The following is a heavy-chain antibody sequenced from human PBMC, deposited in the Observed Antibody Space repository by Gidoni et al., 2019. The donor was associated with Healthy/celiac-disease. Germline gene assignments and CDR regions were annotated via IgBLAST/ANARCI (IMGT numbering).Heavy chain of an antibody. Sequence: EVQLLESGGGLVQPGGSLRLSCAASGFTFSSYAMSWVRQAPGKGLEWVSAISGSGGSTYYADSVKGRFTISRDNSKNTLYLQMNSLRAEDTAVYYCASPKRTYYYDSSGTDYWGQGTLVTVSS. CDR2: ISGSGGST. J-gene: IGHJ4*02. CDR1: GFTFSSYA. D-gene: IGHD3-22*01. V-gene: IGHV3-23*01. CDR3: ASPKRTYYYDSSGTDY.